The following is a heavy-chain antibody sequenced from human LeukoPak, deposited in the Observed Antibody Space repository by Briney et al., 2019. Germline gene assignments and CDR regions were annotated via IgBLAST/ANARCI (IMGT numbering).Heavy chain of an antibody. V-gene: IGHV6-1*01. D-gene: IGHD3-10*01. CDR2: TYYRSKWYN. CDR3: AREEGSGSYYHNRFDP. CDR1: GDSVSNNRVA. J-gene: IGHJ5*02. Sequence: SQTLPLTCAISGDSVSNNRVAWNWIRQSPSRGLEWLGRTYYRSKWYNDYAVSVKSRITINPDTSKNQFSLQLNSVTPEDTAVYYCAREEGSGSYYHNRFDPWGQGTLVTVSS.